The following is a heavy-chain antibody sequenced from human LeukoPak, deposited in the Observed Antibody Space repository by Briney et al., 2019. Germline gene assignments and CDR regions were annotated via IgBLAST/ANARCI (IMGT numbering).Heavy chain of an antibody. J-gene: IGHJ5*02. V-gene: IGHV4-34*01. CDR3: ARTARYCSSTSCYIMNWFDP. Sequence: SETLSLTCAVYGGSFSGYYWSWTRQPPGKGLEWIGEINHSGSTNYNPSLKSRVTISVDTSKNQFSLKLSSVTAADTAVYYCARTARYCSSTSCYIMNWFDPWGQGTLVTVSS. CDR1: GGSFSGYY. D-gene: IGHD2-2*02. CDR2: INHSGST.